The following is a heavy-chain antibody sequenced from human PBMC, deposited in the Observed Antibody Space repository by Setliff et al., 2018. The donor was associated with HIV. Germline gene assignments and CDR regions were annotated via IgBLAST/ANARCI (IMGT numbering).Heavy chain of an antibody. V-gene: IGHV3-23*01. CDR3: ARKYYYDSSGYYSFDY. Sequence: SLKISCAASGFTFSSYAMSWVRQAPGKGLEWVSAISPSGGSTYYADSVRGRFTISRDNSKNTLYLQMNSLRAEDTALYYCARKYYYDSSGYYSFDYWGQGALVTVSS. D-gene: IGHD3-22*01. CDR1: GFTFSSYA. J-gene: IGHJ4*02. CDR2: ISPSGGST.